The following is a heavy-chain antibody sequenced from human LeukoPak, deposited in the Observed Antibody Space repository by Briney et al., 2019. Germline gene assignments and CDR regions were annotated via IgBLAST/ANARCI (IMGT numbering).Heavy chain of an antibody. CDR1: GFTFDDYA. V-gene: IGHV3-9*01. CDR2: ISWNSGSI. CDR3: AKGIAAAGTLYTTGRYYYGMDV. Sequence: GRSLRLSCAASGFTFDDYAMHWVRQAPGKGLEWVSGISWNSGSIGYADSVKGRFTISRDNAKNSLYLQMSSLRAEDTALYYCAKGIAAAGTLYTTGRYYYGMDVWGQGTTVTVSS. J-gene: IGHJ6*02. D-gene: IGHD6-13*01.